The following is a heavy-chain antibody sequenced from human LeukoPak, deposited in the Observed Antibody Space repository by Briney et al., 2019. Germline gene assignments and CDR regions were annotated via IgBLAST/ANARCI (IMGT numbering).Heavy chain of an antibody. V-gene: IGHV4-59*01. D-gene: IGHD3-10*01. CDR3: ARDCRYYYGSGSYSQGWFDP. Sequence: SETLSLTCTVSGGSISSYYWSWIRQPPGKGLEWIGYIYYSGSTNYNPSLKSRVTISVDTSKNQFSLKLSSVTAADTAVYYCARDCRYYYGSGSYSQGWFDPWGQGTLVTVSS. J-gene: IGHJ5*02. CDR1: GGSISSYY. CDR2: IYYSGST.